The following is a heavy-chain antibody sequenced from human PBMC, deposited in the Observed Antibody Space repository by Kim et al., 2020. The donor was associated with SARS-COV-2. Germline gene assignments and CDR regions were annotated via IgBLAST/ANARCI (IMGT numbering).Heavy chain of an antibody. Sequence: GGSLRRSCAASGFIFSGSTIHWVRQASGKGLEWVGRIRSKPKNYATEYAVSVKGRFTVSRDDSKNTAYLQMNGLKTEDTAVYYCATYIDYFFNYWGQGILVTVSS. V-gene: IGHV3-73*01. D-gene: IGHD3-9*01. J-gene: IGHJ4*02. CDR2: IRSKPKNYAT. CDR1: GFIFSGST. CDR3: ATYIDYFFNY.